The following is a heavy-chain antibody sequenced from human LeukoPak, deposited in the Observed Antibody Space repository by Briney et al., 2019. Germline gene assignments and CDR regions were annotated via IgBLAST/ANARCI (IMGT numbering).Heavy chain of an antibody. CDR2: IYYSGST. J-gene: IGHJ2*01. CDR1: GGSISSYY. D-gene: IGHD6-19*01. V-gene: IGHV4-59*08. Sequence: SETLSLTCTVSGGSISSYYWSWIRQPPGKGLEWIGYIYYSGSTNYNPSLKSRVTISVDTSKNQFSLKLSSVTAADTAVYYCARSPKAGYSSGPYWYFDLWGRGTLVTVSS. CDR3: ARSPKAGYSSGPYWYFDL.